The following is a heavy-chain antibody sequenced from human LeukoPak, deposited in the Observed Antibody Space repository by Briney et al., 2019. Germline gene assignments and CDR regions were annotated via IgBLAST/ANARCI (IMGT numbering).Heavy chain of an antibody. J-gene: IGHJ5*01. CDR2: ISYSVST. Sequence: SETLSLTCTVSGGSVRSYYWSWIRQPPGRGLEWIGYISYSVSTNYNPSLKGRVTFAVDTSKNQFSLQLSSVTAADTAVYYCAGYSNTWWVSWGQGTLVTVSS. V-gene: IGHV4-59*08. CDR3: AGYSNTWWVS. D-gene: IGHD6-13*01. CDR1: GGSVRSYY.